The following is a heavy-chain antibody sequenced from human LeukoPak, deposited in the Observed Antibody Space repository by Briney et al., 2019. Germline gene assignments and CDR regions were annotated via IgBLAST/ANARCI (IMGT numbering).Heavy chain of an antibody. CDR3: ARALTYYYDSSDSRDAFDI. D-gene: IGHD3-22*01. CDR1: GGTFSSYA. J-gene: IGHJ3*02. V-gene: IGHV1-69*01. CDR2: IIPIFGTA. Sequence: SVKVSCKASGGTFSSYAISWVRQAPGQGLEWTGGIIPIFGTANYAQKFQGRVTITADESTSTAYMELSSLRSEDTAVYYCARALTYYYDSSDSRDAFDIWGQGTMVTVSS.